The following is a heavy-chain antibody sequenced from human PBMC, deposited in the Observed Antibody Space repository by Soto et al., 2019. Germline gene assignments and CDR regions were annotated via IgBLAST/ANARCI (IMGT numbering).Heavy chain of an antibody. CDR2: ICYSGST. CDR3: ARVPLPHYDDSRGYSGVYFDY. D-gene: IGHD3-22*01. CDR1: GGCISSGGYY. V-gene: IGHV4-31*02. Sequence: PSETLSLTWSVSGGCISSGGYYWSWIRQHPGKGLEWIWYICYSGSTYYNAALQSRVTISVDKSKHQFSLKLSSLTSPDTALYYCARVPLPHYDDSRGYSGVYFDYWGQGTLVTFSS. J-gene: IGHJ4*02.